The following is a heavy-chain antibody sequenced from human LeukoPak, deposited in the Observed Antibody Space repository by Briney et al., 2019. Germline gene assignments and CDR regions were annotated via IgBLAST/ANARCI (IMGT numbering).Heavy chain of an antibody. CDR1: GFTFSSYG. V-gene: IGHV3-23*01. CDR3: AKGLQLYFNFDY. D-gene: IGHD2/OR15-2a*01. CDR2: ISGSGGST. J-gene: IGHJ4*02. Sequence: GGSLRLSCAASGFTFSSYGMSCIRQAPGKGLEWVSAISGSGGSTYYADSVKGRFTSSRDNSKNTLYLQMNSLRAEDTAVYYCAKGLQLYFNFDYWGQGSLVTVSS.